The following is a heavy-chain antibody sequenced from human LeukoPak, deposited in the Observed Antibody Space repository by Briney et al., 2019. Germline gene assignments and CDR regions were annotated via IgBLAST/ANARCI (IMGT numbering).Heavy chain of an antibody. V-gene: IGHV4-59*01. CDR1: GASTSTYC. CDR2: IYSGGST. Sequence: SETLSLTCTVSGASTSTYCWTWIRQPPGKGLEWMGYIYSGGSTNYSPSLKSRVTISLDTSKNHFSLKLSSATAADTAVYYCAALSPFWSGYYFDHWGQGTLVTVSS. CDR3: AALSPFWSGYYFDH. D-gene: IGHD3-3*01. J-gene: IGHJ4*02.